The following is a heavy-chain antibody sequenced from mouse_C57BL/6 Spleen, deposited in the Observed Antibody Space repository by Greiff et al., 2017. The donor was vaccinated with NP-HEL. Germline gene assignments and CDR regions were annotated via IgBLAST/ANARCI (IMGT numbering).Heavy chain of an antibody. CDR1: GYTFTSYW. D-gene: IGHD1-1*01. V-gene: IGHV1-61*01. J-gene: IGHJ4*01. CDR2: IYPSDSET. CDR3: ARKQSLYYGSSYYYAMDY. Sequence: QVQLKQPGAELVRPGSSVKLSCKASGYTFTSYWMDWVKQRPGQGLEWIGNIYPSDSETHYNQKFKDKATLTVDKSSSTAYMQLSSLTSEDSAVYYCARKQSLYYGSSYYYAMDYWGQGTSVTVSS.